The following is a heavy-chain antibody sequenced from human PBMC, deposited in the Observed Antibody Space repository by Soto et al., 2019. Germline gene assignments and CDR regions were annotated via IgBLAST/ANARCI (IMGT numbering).Heavy chain of an antibody. D-gene: IGHD3-3*01. Sequence: ASVKVSCKASGYTFTGYYMHWVRQAPGQGLEWMGWINPNSGGTNYAQKFQGWVTMTRATSISTAYMELSRLRSDDTAVYYCARGPYYDFWSGYEGDDAFDIWGQGTMVTVSS. J-gene: IGHJ3*02. CDR3: ARGPYYDFWSGYEGDDAFDI. CDR2: INPNSGGT. CDR1: GYTFTGYY. V-gene: IGHV1-2*04.